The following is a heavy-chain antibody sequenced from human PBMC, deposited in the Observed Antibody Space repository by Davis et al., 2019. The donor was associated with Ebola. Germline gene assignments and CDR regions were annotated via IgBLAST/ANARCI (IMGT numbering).Heavy chain of an antibody. J-gene: IGHJ3*01. CDR3: ASLRRTITGMDDGFDL. CDR1: ENSFSTYW. Sequence: GESLKISCKDSENSFSTYWIAWVRQMPGKGLEWMGLIYTGDSDTRISPSFRGRVTISADKSTRTAYLQWGSLRASDTAMYYCASLRRTITGMDDGFDLWSQGTMVTVSS. D-gene: IGHD1-20*01. V-gene: IGHV5-51*01. CDR2: IYTGDSDT.